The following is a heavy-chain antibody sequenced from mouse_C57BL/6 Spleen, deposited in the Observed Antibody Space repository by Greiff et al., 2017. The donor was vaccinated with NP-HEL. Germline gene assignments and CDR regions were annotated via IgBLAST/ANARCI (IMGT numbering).Heavy chain of an antibody. D-gene: IGHD1-1*01. CDR2: IYPSDSET. CDR1: GYTFTSYW. Sequence: QVQLQQPGAELVRPGSSVKLSCKASGYTFTSYWMDWVKQRPGQGLEWIGNIYPSDSETHYSQKFKDKATLTVDKSSSTAYMQLSSLTSEDSAVYYCARAWRNYGSRYAMDYWGQGTSVTVSS. J-gene: IGHJ4*01. CDR3: ARAWRNYGSRYAMDY. V-gene: IGHV1-61*01.